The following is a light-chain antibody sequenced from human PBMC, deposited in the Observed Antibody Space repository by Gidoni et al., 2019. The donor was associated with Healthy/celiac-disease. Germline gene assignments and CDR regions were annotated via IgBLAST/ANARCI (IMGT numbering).Light chain of an antibody. Sequence: IQVTQSPSSLSASVGYRVTITCRASQSISSYLNWYQQKPGKAPKLLIYAASSLQSGVPSRFSGSGSGTDFTLTISSLQPEDFATYYCQQSYSTPFTFGRGTKLEIK. V-gene: IGKV1-39*01. J-gene: IGKJ4*01. CDR3: QQSYSTPFT. CDR1: QSISSY. CDR2: AAS.